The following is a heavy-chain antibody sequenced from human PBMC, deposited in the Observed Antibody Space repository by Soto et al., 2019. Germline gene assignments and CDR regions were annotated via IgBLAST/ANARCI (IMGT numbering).Heavy chain of an antibody. D-gene: IGHD3-10*01. CDR1: GYTFTSYG. CDR2: TSAYNGNT. V-gene: IGHV1-18*01. CDR3: ARPPLPGFGKYAMDV. Sequence: ASVKVSCKASGYTFTSYGISWVRQAPGQGLEWMGWTSAYNGNTNYAQKLQGRVTMTTDTSTSTAYMELRSLRSDDTAVYYCARPPLPGFGKYAMDVWGQGTTVTVSS. J-gene: IGHJ6*02.